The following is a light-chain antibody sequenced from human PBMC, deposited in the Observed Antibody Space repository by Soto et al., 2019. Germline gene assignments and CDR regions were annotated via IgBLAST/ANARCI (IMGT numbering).Light chain of an antibody. CDR2: DAS. J-gene: IGKJ1*01. V-gene: IGKV1-5*01. Sequence: IHMTHSPSTLSASVLYRVTITFRASQSISSWLAWYQQKPGRAPKLLMYDASSLEGGVPSKFSGSGSGTEFTLTITNLQPDDFATYYCQQYSSYWTFGQGTKVDI. CDR3: QQYSSYWT. CDR1: QSISSW.